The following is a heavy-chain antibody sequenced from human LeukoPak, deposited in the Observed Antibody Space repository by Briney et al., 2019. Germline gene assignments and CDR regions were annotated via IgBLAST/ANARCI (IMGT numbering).Heavy chain of an antibody. CDR3: AREAKQWLGYRYFDY. CDR2: IRYDGSNK. D-gene: IGHD6-19*01. J-gene: IGHJ4*02. Sequence: GGSLRLSCAASGFTFSNYGMHWVRQAPGKGLEWVAFIRYDGSNKYYADSVKGRFTISRDNAKNTLYLQMNSLRAEDTAVYYCAREAKQWLGYRYFDYWGQGTLVTVSS. V-gene: IGHV3-30*02. CDR1: GFTFSNYG.